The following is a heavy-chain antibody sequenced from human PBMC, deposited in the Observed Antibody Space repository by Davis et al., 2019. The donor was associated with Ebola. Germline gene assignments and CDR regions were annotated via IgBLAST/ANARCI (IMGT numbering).Heavy chain of an antibody. Sequence: SETLSLTCAVYGGSFSGYYWSWIRQPPGKGLEWIGEINHSGSTNYNPSLKSRVTISVDTSKNQFSLKLSSVTAADTAVYYCARGRFTMVRGVDYWGQGTTVTVSS. V-gene: IGHV4-34*01. CDR3: ARGRFTMVRGVDY. CDR2: INHSGST. D-gene: IGHD3-10*01. J-gene: IGHJ4*03. CDR1: GGSFSGYY.